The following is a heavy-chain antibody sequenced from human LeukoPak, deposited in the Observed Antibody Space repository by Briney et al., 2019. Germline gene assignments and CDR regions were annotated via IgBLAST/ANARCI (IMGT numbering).Heavy chain of an antibody. Sequence: SETLSLTCTVSGGSISSSSYYWGWIRQPPGKGLEWIGSIYYSGSTYYNPSLKSRVTISVDTSKNQFSLKLSSVTAADTAVYYCVGRYCSSTSCYDDYWGQGTLVTVSS. CDR2: IYYSGST. D-gene: IGHD2-2*01. V-gene: IGHV4-39*01. CDR3: VGRYCSSTSCYDDY. J-gene: IGHJ4*02. CDR1: GGSISSSSYY.